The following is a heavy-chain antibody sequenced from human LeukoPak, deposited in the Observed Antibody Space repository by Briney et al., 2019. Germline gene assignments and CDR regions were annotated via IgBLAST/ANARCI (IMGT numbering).Heavy chain of an antibody. V-gene: IGHV3-30*18. CDR2: ISYDGSNK. CDR3: ANLLAGPGYMDV. CDR1: GFTFSSYG. Sequence: PGGSLRLSCAASGFTFSSYGMHWVRQAPGKGLEWVAVISYDGSNKYYADSVKGRFTISRDNSKNTLYLQMNSLRAEDTAVHYCANLLAGPGYMDVWGKGTTVTVSS. J-gene: IGHJ6*03.